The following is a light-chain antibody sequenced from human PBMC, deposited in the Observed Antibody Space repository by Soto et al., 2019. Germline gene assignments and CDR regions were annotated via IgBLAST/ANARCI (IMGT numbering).Light chain of an antibody. CDR1: SXNVGTYNL. V-gene: IGLV2-23*01. Sequence: QSALTQPASVSGSPGQSVTISCTGTSXNVGTYNLVSWYQHHPGKAPKLLIYEGNKRPSGVSNRFSGSKSGRTASLTISGLQADDEADYYCCSYVDSTTYVFATGTKVTVL. J-gene: IGLJ1*01. CDR2: EGN. CDR3: CSYVDSTTYV.